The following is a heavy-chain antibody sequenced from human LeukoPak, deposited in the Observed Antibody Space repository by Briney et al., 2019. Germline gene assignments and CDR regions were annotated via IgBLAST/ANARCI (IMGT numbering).Heavy chain of an antibody. CDR3: ARVSERLLPSFKWFDP. J-gene: IGHJ5*02. CDR2: ISYDGSNK. Sequence: PRRSLRLSCAASEFTFSNYAMHWVRQAPGKGLEWVAVISYDGSNKYYADSVKGRFTISRDNSKNTLYLQMNSLRPEDTALYYCARVSERLLPSFKWFDPWGQGTLVTVSS. D-gene: IGHD2-21*02. CDR1: EFTFSNYA. V-gene: IGHV3-30-3*01.